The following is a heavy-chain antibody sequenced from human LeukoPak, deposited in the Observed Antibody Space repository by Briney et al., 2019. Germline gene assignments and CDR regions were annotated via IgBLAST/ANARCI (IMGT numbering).Heavy chain of an antibody. CDR1: GYTFTGYY. D-gene: IGHD6-6*01. V-gene: IGHV1-2*02. CDR2: INPNSGGT. CDR3: ASKTIAAHGYWYFDL. Sequence: ASVKVSCKASGYTFTGYYMHWVRQAPGQGLEWMGWINPNSGGTNYAQKFQGRVTMTRDTSISTAYMELSRLRSDDTAVYYCASKTIAAHGYWYFDLWGRGTLVTVSS. J-gene: IGHJ2*01.